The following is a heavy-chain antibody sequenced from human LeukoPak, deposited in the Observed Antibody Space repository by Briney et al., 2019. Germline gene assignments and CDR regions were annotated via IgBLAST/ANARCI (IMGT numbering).Heavy chain of an antibody. V-gene: IGHV3-48*01. CDR3: ARDLVTIFENWFDP. Sequence: GGSLRLSXAASGFTFSSYSMNWVRQAPGKGLEWVSYISSSSSTIYYADSVKGRFTISRDNAKNSLYLQMNSLRAEDTAVYYCARDLVTIFENWFDPWGQGTLVTVSS. D-gene: IGHD3-3*01. CDR2: ISSSSSTI. J-gene: IGHJ5*02. CDR1: GFTFSSYS.